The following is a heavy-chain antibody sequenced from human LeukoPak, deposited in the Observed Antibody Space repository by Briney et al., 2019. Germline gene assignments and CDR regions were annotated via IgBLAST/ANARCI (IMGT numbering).Heavy chain of an antibody. CDR3: ARDARVGDPFDY. V-gene: IGHV3-9*01. J-gene: IGHJ4*02. CDR2: ISWNSGSR. D-gene: IGHD4-17*01. CDR1: GFTFDAYA. Sequence: PGRSLRLSCTASGFTFDAYAMHWVRQPPGKGLEWVSGISWNSGSRGYADSVRGRFTISRDNSKNTLYLQMNSLRAEDTAVYYCARDARVGDPFDYWGQGTLVTVSS.